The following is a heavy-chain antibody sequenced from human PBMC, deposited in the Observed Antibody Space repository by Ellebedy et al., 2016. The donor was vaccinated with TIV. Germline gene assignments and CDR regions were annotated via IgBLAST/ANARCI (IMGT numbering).Heavy chain of an antibody. J-gene: IGHJ6*02. V-gene: IGHV3-23*01. Sequence: PGGSLRLSCAASGFTFSTYSMNWVRQAPGKGLEWVSGISSGGITYYADSVRGRFTISRDNSKNTLYLQMNSLRAEDTATYYCVKGSGTMDVWGQGTTVTVSS. CDR1: GFTFSTYS. CDR3: VKGSGTMDV. D-gene: IGHD1-1*01. CDR2: ISSGGIT.